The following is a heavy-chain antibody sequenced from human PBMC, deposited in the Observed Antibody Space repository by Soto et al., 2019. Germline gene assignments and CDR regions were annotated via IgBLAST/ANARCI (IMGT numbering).Heavy chain of an antibody. V-gene: IGHV3-11*01. CDR1: GLTFTDYY. CDR2: ISNSGTTF. D-gene: IGHD3-10*01. Sequence: GGSLRLSCAASGLTFTDYYMSWIRQAPGKGLEWVSYISNSGTTFYYADSVKGRFTISRDNAKNSLYLQMNYLRAEDTAVYYCARVILWFGGEVDHWGQGTLVTVSS. J-gene: IGHJ4*02. CDR3: ARVILWFGGEVDH.